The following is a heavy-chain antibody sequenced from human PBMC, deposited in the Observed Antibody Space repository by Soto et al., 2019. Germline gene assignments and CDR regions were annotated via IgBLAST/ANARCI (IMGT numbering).Heavy chain of an antibody. CDR3: ARIPRYSVTNEDDLDS. J-gene: IGHJ4*02. D-gene: IGHD5-18*01. Sequence: SVKVSCKASGGTFYTYTFSWVRQAPGQGLEWMGSITPIYPTTNYAEKFQGRLTVTANGSTNTAYMELNSLASEDTAVYYCARIPRYSVTNEDDLDSWGQGTVVTVSS. CDR1: GGTFYTYT. CDR2: ITPIYPTT. V-gene: IGHV1-69*13.